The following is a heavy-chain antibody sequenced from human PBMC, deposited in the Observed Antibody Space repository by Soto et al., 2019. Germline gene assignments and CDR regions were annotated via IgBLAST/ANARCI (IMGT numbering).Heavy chain of an antibody. CDR1: GGSISSSSFH. V-gene: IGHV4-39*01. Sequence: QLQLQESGPGLVKPSETLSLTCTVSGGSISSSSFHWGWIRQPPGKGLEWMGSIYYSGSTYYSPSLKSRGSMSVNTSNKQSSMELMSVTAAATAVYYCPRWERAASTDWSFDPWGQGTLVNVSS. CDR2: IYYSGST. D-gene: IGHD6-13*01. J-gene: IGHJ5*02. CDR3: PRWERAASTDWSFDP.